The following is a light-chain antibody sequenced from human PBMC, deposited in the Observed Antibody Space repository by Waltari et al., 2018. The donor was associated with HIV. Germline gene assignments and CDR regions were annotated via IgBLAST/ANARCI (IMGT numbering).Light chain of an antibody. V-gene: IGKV1-27*01. Sequence: DIQITQSSCSLSASAGDRGPITCRASQAISNSLTWYQQKPGKIPQLLIYSASTLQFGVPSRFSAFGSGTNFTLAITSVQPEDVATYFCQNYNNAPRTFGQGTKVEIK. CDR2: SAS. CDR1: QAISNS. J-gene: IGKJ1*01. CDR3: QNYNNAPRT.